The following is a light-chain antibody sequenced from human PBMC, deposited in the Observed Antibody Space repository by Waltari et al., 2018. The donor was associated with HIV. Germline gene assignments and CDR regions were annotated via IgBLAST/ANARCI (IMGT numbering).Light chain of an antibody. J-gene: IGKJ3*01. CDR3: QQYGSSPFN. V-gene: IGKV3-20*01. CDR2: VAS. CDR1: QSVSSNF. Sequence: EIVLTQSPGTLSLSPGDRATLSCRASQSVSSNFLAWYQQKPGQAPRLLIYVASSRATGIPDRFSGSGSGTDFTLTSSRLEAEDFAVYHWQQYGSSPFNFGPGTKVDFK.